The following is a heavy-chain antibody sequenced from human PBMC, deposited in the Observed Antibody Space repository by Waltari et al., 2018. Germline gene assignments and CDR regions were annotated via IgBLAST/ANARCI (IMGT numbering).Heavy chain of an antibody. CDR2: INHSGST. V-gene: IGHV4-34*01. J-gene: IGHJ5*02. CDR1: GGSFSGYY. Sequence: QVQLQQRGAGLLKPSETLSPTCAVYGGSFSGYYWSWISQPPGKWLEWIGEINHSGSTNYNPSLKSRVTISVDTSKNQFSLKLSSVTAADTAVYYCASSAGRDWFDPWGQGTLVTVSS. CDR3: ASSAGRDWFDP. D-gene: IGHD1-26*01.